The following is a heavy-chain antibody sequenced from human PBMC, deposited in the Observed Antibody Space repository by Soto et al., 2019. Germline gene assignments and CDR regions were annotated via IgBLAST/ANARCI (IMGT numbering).Heavy chain of an antibody. CDR2: IYNSGST. V-gene: IGHV4-59*08. CDR1: GGSISSYY. J-gene: IGHJ4*02. Sequence: QVQLQESGPGLVKPSETLSLTCTVSGGSISSYYWSWIRQPPGKGLEWIGYIYNSGSTNYNPSLKSRVTISVDMSTNTSSLKLSSVTAEDTAVYYCARHECSGWYYFDYWGQGTLVTVSS. CDR3: ARHECSGWYYFDY. D-gene: IGHD6-19*01.